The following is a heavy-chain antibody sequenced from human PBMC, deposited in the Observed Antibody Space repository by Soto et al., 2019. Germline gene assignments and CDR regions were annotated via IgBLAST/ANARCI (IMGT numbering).Heavy chain of an antibody. CDR2: IYYSGST. CDR3: ARGAWIQLWFPYFDY. CDR1: GGSISSYY. Sequence: PSETLSLTCTVSGGSISSYYWSWIRQPPGKGLEWIGYIYYSGSTNYNPSLKSRVTISVDTSKNQFSLKLSSVTAADTAVYYCARGAWIQLWFPYFDYWGQGTLVTVSS. J-gene: IGHJ4*02. D-gene: IGHD5-18*01. V-gene: IGHV4-59*12.